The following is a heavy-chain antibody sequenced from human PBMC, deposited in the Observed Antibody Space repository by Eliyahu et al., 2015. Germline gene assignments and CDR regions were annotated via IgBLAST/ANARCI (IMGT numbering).Heavy chain of an antibody. V-gene: IGHV4-30-4*01. CDR1: GGSISSGDYY. J-gene: IGHJ4*02. D-gene: IGHD3-3*01. CDR3: ARSKVYDFWSGYIDY. Sequence: QVQLQESGPGLVKPSQTLSLTCTVSGGSISSGDYYWSWIRQPPGKGLEWIGYIYYSGSTYYNPSLKSRVTISVDTSKNQFSLKLSSVTAADTAVYYCARSKVYDFWSGYIDYWGQGTLVTVSS. CDR2: IYYSGST.